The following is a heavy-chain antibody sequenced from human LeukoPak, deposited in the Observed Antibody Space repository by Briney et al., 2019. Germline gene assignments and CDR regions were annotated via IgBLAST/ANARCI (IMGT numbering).Heavy chain of an antibody. Sequence: ASVKVSCKASGYTFTDYYMHWVRQAPGQGLEWMGWINPNSGGTNYAQKFQGRVTMTRDTSISTAYMELSRLRSDDTAVYYCARDLTASNYVDYWGQGTLVTVSS. J-gene: IGHJ4*02. CDR1: GYTFTDYY. CDR3: ARDLTASNYVDY. V-gene: IGHV1-2*02. D-gene: IGHD1-14*01. CDR2: INPNSGGT.